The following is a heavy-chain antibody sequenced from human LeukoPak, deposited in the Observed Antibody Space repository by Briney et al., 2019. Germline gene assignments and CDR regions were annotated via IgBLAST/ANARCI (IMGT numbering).Heavy chain of an antibody. CDR2: MYYSGST. CDR3: ARGMGAGGRVYYYYYGMDV. J-gene: IGHJ6*02. Sequence: PSETLSLTCTVSGGSISSYYWSWIRQPPGKGLEWIGYMYYSGSTNYNPSLKSRVTISVDTSKNQFSLKLSSVTAADTAVYYCARGMGAGGRVYYYYYGMDVGGQGTTVTVSS. D-gene: IGHD2-15*01. V-gene: IGHV4-59*12. CDR1: GGSISSYY.